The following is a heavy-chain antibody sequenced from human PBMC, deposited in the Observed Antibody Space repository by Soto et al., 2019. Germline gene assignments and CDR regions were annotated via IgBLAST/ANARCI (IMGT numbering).Heavy chain of an antibody. D-gene: IGHD4-17*01. Sequence: PSETLSLTCTVSGDSISNYYCSWIRQSPGKGLEWIGYIYYSGSTKYNPSLKSRVTISIDTSKNQFSLKLSSVTAADTAVYYCARRYGVYFDYWGQGTLGTVSS. V-gene: IGHV4-59*08. CDR2: IYYSGST. CDR3: ARRYGVYFDY. CDR1: GDSISNYY. J-gene: IGHJ4*02.